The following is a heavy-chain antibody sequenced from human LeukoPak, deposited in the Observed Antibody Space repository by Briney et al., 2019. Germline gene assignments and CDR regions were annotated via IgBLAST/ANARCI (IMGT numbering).Heavy chain of an antibody. Sequence: GGSLRLSCAASGFTFSSYGMHWVRQAPGKGLEWVAFIRYDGSNKYYADSVKGRFTISRDNSKNTLYLQMNSLRAEDTAVYYCAKDRGYDFHYYYYMDVWGKGTTVTISS. CDR2: IRYDGSNK. CDR3: AKDRGYDFHYYYYMDV. D-gene: IGHD3-3*01. J-gene: IGHJ6*03. V-gene: IGHV3-30*02. CDR1: GFTFSSYG.